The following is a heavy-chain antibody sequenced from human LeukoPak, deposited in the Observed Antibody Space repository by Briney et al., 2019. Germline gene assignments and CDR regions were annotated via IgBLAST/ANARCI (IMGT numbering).Heavy chain of an antibody. CDR3: ARSYDGYVRSFDY. D-gene: IGHD5-24*01. Sequence: GGSLRLSRAASGFIFSSHWMSWVRQAPGKGLEWVASIKADGSEKYYMDSVKGRFTISRDNAKNSLYLQMNSLRAGDTAVYYCARSYDGYVRSFDYWGEGALVSVSS. J-gene: IGHJ4*02. CDR2: IKADGSEK. CDR1: GFIFSSHW. V-gene: IGHV3-7*01.